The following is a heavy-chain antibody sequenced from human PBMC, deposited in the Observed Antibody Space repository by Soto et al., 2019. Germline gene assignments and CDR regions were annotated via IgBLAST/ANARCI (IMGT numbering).Heavy chain of an antibody. J-gene: IGHJ4*02. V-gene: IGHV4-61*05. CDR2: IYYSGTTT. Sequence: SETLSLTCTVSGGSISSSSYYWTWIRQPPGKGLEWMGYIYYSGTTTNYNPSLKSRVTLSVDTSKNQFSLKLSSVTAADTAVYYCARLGGSYAVPHFDYWGQGTLVTVSS. CDR3: ARLGGSYAVPHFDY. CDR1: GGSISSSSYY. D-gene: IGHD1-26*01.